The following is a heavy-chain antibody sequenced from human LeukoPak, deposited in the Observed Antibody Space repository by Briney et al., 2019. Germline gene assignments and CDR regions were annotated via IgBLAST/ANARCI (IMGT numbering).Heavy chain of an antibody. CDR1: GFTFSSYA. CDR3: ARDRPNTGYDFDY. D-gene: IGHD5-12*01. J-gene: IGHJ4*02. V-gene: IGHV3-23*01. Sequence: PGGSLRLSCAASGFTFSSYAMNWVRQAPGKGLEWVSCIIGSGGGTNYANSVKGRFTISRDNAKNSLYLQMNSLRDDDTAVYYCARDRPNTGYDFDYWGQGALVTVSS. CDR2: IIGSGGGT.